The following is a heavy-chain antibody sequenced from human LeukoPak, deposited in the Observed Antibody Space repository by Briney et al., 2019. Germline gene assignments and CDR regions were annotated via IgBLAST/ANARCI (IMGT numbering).Heavy chain of an antibody. CDR2: ISSSSSYT. D-gene: IGHD2-15*01. Sequence: GGSLRLSCAASGFTFSDYYMSWIRQAPGKGLEWVSYISSSSSYTNYADSVKGRFTISRDNAKNSLYLQMNSLRAEDTAAYYCARGDIVVVVAATTPHYYGMDVWGQGTTVTVSS. CDR1: GFTFSDYY. CDR3: ARGDIVVVVAATTPHYYGMDV. V-gene: IGHV3-11*05. J-gene: IGHJ6*02.